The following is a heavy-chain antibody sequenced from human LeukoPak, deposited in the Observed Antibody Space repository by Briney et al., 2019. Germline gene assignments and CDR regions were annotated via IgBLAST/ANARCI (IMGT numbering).Heavy chain of an antibody. CDR2: MNPNSGNT. J-gene: IGHJ6*03. Sequence: GASVKVSCKASGYTFTSYDINWVRQATGQGLEWMGWMNPNSGNTGYAQKFQGRVTITRNTSISTAYMELSSLRSEDTAVYYCALGYCSSTSCSDYYYYYMDVWGKGTTVTVSS. D-gene: IGHD2-2*01. V-gene: IGHV1-8*03. CDR3: ALGYCSSTSCSDYYYYYMDV. CDR1: GYTFTSYD.